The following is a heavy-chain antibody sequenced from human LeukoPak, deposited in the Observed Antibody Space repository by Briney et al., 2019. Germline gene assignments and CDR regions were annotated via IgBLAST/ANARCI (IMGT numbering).Heavy chain of an antibody. CDR3: AKADCSGGSCYFDY. J-gene: IGHJ4*03. CDR1: GFTFSNYW. Sequence: AGGSLRLSCEGSGFTFSNYWMGWVRQAPGKGLHWVANIKTDGSEKYYVDSVKGRFTISRDNAKNSLYLQMNSLRAEDTALYYCAKADCSGGSCYFDYWGQGTLVTVSS. CDR2: IKTDGSEK. V-gene: IGHV3-7*03. D-gene: IGHD2-15*01.